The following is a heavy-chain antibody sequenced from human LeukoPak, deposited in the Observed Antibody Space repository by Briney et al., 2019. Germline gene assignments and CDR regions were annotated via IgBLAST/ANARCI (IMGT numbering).Heavy chain of an antibody. CDR1: GFTFSSYD. V-gene: IGHV3-13*01. CDR3: ARGSSGYVDY. CDR2: IGTAGDT. Sequence: GGSLGLSCAASGFTFSSYDMHWVRQATGKGLEWVSAIGTAGDTYYPGSVKGRFTISRENAKNSLYLQMNSLRAGGTAVYYCARGSSGYVDYWGQGTLVTVSS. J-gene: IGHJ4*02. D-gene: IGHD3-3*01.